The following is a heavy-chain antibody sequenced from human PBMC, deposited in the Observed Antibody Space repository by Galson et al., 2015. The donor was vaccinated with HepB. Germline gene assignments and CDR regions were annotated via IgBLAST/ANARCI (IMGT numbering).Heavy chain of an antibody. CDR3: ARGGYDFWSGYYEY. D-gene: IGHD3-3*01. CDR1: GFTFSSYA. CDR2: ISYDGSNK. Sequence: SLRLSCAASGFTFSSYAMHWVRQAPGKGLEWVAVISYDGSNKYYADSVKGRFTISRDNSKNTLYLQMNSLRAEDTAVYYCARGGYDFWSGYYEYWGQGTLVTVSS. V-gene: IGHV3-30-3*01. J-gene: IGHJ4*02.